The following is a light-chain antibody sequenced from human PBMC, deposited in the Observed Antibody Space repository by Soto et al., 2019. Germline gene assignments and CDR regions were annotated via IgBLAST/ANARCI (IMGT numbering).Light chain of an antibody. Sequence: EIVMTQSPDSLAVSLGERDTFNCKSSQSILHTSNGMNYLAWYQQKPGQPPKRLIYWASTRESGVPDRFSGSGSGTDFTLTISSLQAEDVAVYYCQHYFTTPITFGGGTKVDIK. J-gene: IGKJ4*01. CDR2: WAS. V-gene: IGKV4-1*01. CDR1: QSILHTSNGMNY. CDR3: QHYFTTPIT.